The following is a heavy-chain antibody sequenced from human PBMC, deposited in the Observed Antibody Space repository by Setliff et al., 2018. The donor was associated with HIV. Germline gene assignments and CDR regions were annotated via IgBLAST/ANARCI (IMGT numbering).Heavy chain of an antibody. J-gene: IGHJ3*01. V-gene: IGHV1-3*03. CDR3: SRLSTRDTFDV. CDR2: INIYNGDI. D-gene: IGHD2-2*01. Sequence: GASVKVSCKASGFTFNNYVLHWVRQAPGQRLEWMGWINIYNGDITYSEEFQARVTMARDTFANTAYMELSGLRSEDTAVYYCSRLSTRDTFDVWGQGTTVTVSS. CDR1: GFTFNNYV.